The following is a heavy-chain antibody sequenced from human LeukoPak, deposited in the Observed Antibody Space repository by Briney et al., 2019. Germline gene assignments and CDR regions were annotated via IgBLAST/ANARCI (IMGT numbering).Heavy chain of an antibody. D-gene: IGHD3-10*01. CDR2: ISGSGSTI. CDR3: AKPDRITMVRGVIIYPDY. Sequence: PGGSLRLSCAASVFTFSSYEMNWVRQAPGKGLEWVSYISGSGSTIYYADSVKGRFTISRDNSKNTLYLQMNSLRAEDTAVYYCAKPDRITMVRGVIIYPDYWGQGTLVTVSS. CDR1: VFTFSSYE. V-gene: IGHV3-48*03. J-gene: IGHJ4*02.